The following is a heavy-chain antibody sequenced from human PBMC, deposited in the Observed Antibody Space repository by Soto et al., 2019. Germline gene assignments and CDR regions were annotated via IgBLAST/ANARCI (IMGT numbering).Heavy chain of an antibody. CDR3: ARSGYDDH. J-gene: IGHJ4*02. CDR2: IDWNGGKT. V-gene: IGHV3-20*04. Sequence: EVQLVESGGRVVRPGGSLRLSCAASGFTFDDYGMTWVRQAPGKGLEWVSGIDWNGGKTGYAESVKGRFTVSRDNAKNSLYLQMNSLGGEDTAFYYCARSGYDDHWGQGTLVTVSS. D-gene: IGHD5-12*01. CDR1: GFTFDDYG.